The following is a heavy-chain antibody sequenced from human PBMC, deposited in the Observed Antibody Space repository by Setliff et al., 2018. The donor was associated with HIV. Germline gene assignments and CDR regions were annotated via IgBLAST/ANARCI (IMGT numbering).Heavy chain of an antibody. Sequence: SETLSLTCSVSGGAISGSGYYWSWIRQPPGKALEWIGYIYTSGSTNYNPSLKSRVSISVDTSKNQFSLKLSSVTAADTAVYYCARSSYYVSSGYYYPRGYFDLWGRGTLVTSPQ. CDR1: GGAISGSGYY. CDR3: ARSSYYVSSGYYYPRGYFDL. V-gene: IGHV4-4*08. J-gene: IGHJ2*01. CDR2: IYTSGST. D-gene: IGHD3-22*01.